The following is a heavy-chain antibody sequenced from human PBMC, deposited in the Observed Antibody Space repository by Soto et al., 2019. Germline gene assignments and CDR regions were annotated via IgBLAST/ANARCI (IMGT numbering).Heavy chain of an antibody. Sequence: GGSLRLSCAASGFTFSSYSMNRVRQAPGKGLEWVSYISSSSSTIYYADSVKGRFTISRDNAKNSLYLQMNSLRDEDTAVYYCARDWDYYDSSGYYTPHFDYWGQGTLVTSPQ. J-gene: IGHJ4*02. CDR1: GFTFSSYS. CDR2: ISSSSSTI. V-gene: IGHV3-48*02. D-gene: IGHD3-22*01. CDR3: ARDWDYYDSSGYYTPHFDY.